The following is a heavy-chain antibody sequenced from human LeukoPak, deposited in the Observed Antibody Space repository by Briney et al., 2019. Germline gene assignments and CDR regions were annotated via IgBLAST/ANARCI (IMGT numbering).Heavy chain of an antibody. CDR1: GGTFSSYA. CDR2: IIPIFGTA. CDR3: ARGIGYCSGGSCFYYYMDV. Sequence: SVKVSCKASGGTFSSYAISWVRQAPGQGLEWMGGIIPIFGTANYAQKFQGRVTITTDESTSTAYMELSSLRSEDTAVYYCARGIGYCSGGSCFYYYMDVWGKGTTVTVPS. J-gene: IGHJ6*03. V-gene: IGHV1-69*05. D-gene: IGHD2-15*01.